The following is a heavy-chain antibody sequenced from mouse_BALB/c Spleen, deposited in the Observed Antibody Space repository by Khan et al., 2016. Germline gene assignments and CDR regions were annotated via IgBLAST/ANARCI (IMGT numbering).Heavy chain of an antibody. CDR2: INPGSGGT. CDR3: ARFYYDYEDYAMDY. J-gene: IGHJ4*01. CDR1: GYAFTNYL. D-gene: IGHD2-4*01. Sequence: VELVESGAELVRPGTSVKVSCKASGYAFTNYLIEWVKQRPGQGLEWIGVINPGSGGTNYNEKFKGKATLTADKSSSTAYMQLSSLTSDDSAVYFCARFYYDYEDYAMDYWGQGTSVTVSS. V-gene: IGHV1-54*01.